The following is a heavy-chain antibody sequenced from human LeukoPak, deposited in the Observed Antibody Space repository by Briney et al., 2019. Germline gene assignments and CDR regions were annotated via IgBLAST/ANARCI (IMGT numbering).Heavy chain of an antibody. D-gene: IGHD2-2*01. CDR1: GFTLSSYA. CDR2: ISSSSSTI. J-gene: IGHJ4*02. CDR3: ARIGGKLGYCSSTSCPDFDY. Sequence: GGSLRLSCAASGFTLSSYAMSWVRQAPGKGLEWVSYISSSSSTIYYADSVKGRFTISRDNAKNSLYLQMNSLRAEDTAVYYCARIGGKLGYCSSTSCPDFDYWGQGTLVTVSS. V-gene: IGHV3-48*01.